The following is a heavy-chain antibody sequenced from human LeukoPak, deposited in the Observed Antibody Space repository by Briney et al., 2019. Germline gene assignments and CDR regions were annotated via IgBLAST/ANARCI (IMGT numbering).Heavy chain of an antibody. V-gene: IGHV3-23*01. Sequence: GGSLRLSCAASGFTFSNYAMSWVRQAPGKGLEWVSGTSGSAGTTNYADSVKGRFTISRDSSKNTLYLQMDSLRAADTAVYYCAKCLARGGSWYIDAFDIWGQGTVVTVSS. J-gene: IGHJ3*02. CDR2: TSGSAGTT. D-gene: IGHD6-13*01. CDR3: AKCLARGGSWYIDAFDI. CDR1: GFTFSNYA.